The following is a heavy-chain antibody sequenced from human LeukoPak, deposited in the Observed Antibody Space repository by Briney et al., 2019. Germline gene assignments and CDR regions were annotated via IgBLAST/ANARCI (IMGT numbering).Heavy chain of an antibody. Sequence: GASVKVSCKASGYTFIGSYMHWVRQAPGQGLEWMGWINPNSGDTNYAQKFQGRVTMTRDTSISTAYMELSSLRSEDTAVYYCARLVRLILGFDPWGQGTLVTVSS. CDR1: GYTFIGSY. J-gene: IGHJ5*02. D-gene: IGHD6-13*01. CDR2: INPNSGDT. V-gene: IGHV1-2*02. CDR3: ARLVRLILGFDP.